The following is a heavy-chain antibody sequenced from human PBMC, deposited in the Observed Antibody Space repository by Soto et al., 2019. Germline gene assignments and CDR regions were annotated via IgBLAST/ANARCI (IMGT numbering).Heavy chain of an antibody. D-gene: IGHD3-3*01. Sequence: GGSLRLSCAASGFTVSSNYMSWVRQAPGKGLEWVSVIYSGGSTYYADSVKGRFTISRHNSKNTLYLQMNSLRAEDTAVYYCARGGIFGVVIIPDYYYMDVWGKGTTVTVSS. CDR2: IYSGGST. J-gene: IGHJ6*03. CDR1: GFTVSSNY. V-gene: IGHV3-53*04. CDR3: ARGGIFGVVIIPDYYYMDV.